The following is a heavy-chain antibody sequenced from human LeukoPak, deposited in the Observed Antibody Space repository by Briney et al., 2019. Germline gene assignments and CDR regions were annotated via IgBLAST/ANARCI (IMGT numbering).Heavy chain of an antibody. V-gene: IGHV3-11*01. CDR1: GFTFSDYY. J-gene: IGHJ3*02. Sequence: GGSLRLSCAASGFTFSDYYMSWIRQAPGKGLEWVSYISSSGSTIYYADSVKGRFTISRDNAKNSLYLQMNSLRAEDTAVYYCARVTYSSSSMSLDGFDIWGQGTMVTVSS. D-gene: IGHD6-6*01. CDR3: ARVTYSSSSMSLDGFDI. CDR2: ISSSGSTI.